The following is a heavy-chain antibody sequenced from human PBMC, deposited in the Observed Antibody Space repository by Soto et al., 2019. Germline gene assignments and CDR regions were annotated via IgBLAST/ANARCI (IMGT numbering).Heavy chain of an antibody. CDR3: ARDPWVGDIGDY. V-gene: IGHV3-66*01. CDR2: IYSGGNT. Sequence: DVQLVESGGGLVLRGESLRLSCAASGFTVGSAYMSWVRQAPGKGQEWVAGIYSGGNTYYADSVKGRFTISRDTSKNRLYLQMNSLRAEDAAIYYCARDPWVGDIGDYWGQGTLVTVSS. J-gene: IGHJ4*02. CDR1: GFTVGSAY. D-gene: IGHD4-17*01.